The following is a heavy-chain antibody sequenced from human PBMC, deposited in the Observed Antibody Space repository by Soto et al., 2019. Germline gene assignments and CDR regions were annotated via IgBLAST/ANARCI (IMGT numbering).Heavy chain of an antibody. D-gene: IGHD6-19*01. CDR2: IGTSSSDI. J-gene: IGHJ6*03. Sequence: GGSLRLSCAASRFTLSNYSMNWVRQAPGKGLEWVSSIGTSSSDIYYADSVRGRFTISRNSAKNSLSLQMNSLRAEDTAVYYCARVTSGWFNYYYYYMDVWGKGTTVTVSS. CDR1: RFTLSNYS. CDR3: ARVTSGWFNYYYYYMDV. V-gene: IGHV3-21*01.